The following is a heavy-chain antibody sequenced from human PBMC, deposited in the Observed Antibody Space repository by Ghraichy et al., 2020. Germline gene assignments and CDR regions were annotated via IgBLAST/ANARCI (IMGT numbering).Heavy chain of an antibody. CDR2: IIPIFGTA. D-gene: IGHD1-26*01. J-gene: IGHJ4*02. CDR1: GGTFSSYA. V-gene: IGHV1-69*13. CDR3: ARVVLSGSYVDYFDY. Sequence: SVKVSCKASGGTFSSYAISWVRQAPGPGLEWMGGIIPIFGTANYAQKFQGRVTITADESTSTAYMELSSLRSEDTAVYYCARVVLSGSYVDYFDYWGQGTLVTVSS.